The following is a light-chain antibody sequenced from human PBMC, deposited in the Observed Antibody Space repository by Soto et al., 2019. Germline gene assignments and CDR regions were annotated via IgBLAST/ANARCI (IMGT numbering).Light chain of an antibody. CDR2: LGS. CDR1: QSLLHSDGYNY. V-gene: IGKV2-28*01. Sequence: DVVMTQSPLSLPVTPGEPASISCRSSQSLLHSDGYNYLDWFLQRPGQSPQVLIYLGSNRAPVVPDRFSGSGSGTDFTLKISRVEAEDVGVYYCMQALQTPLTFGGGTKVEIK. CDR3: MQALQTPLT. J-gene: IGKJ4*01.